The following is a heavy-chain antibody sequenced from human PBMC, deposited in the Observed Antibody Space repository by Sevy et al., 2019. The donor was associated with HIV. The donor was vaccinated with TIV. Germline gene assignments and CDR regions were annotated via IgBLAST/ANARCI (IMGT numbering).Heavy chain of an antibody. CDR1: GYTFTSYG. D-gene: IGHD3-22*01. CDR2: ISAYNGNT. CDR3: ARDGDGDSSGYYYVGYYYGMDV. Sequence: ASVKVSCKASGYTFTSYGISWVRQAPGQGLEWMGWISAYNGNTNYAQKLQGRVTMTTDTSTSTAYMELMSLRSDDTAVYYCARDGDGDSSGYYYVGYYYGMDVWGQGTTVTVSS. J-gene: IGHJ6*02. V-gene: IGHV1-18*01.